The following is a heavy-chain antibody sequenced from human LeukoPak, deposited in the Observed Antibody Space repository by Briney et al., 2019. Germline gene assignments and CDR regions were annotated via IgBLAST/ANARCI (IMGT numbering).Heavy chain of an antibody. V-gene: IGHV1-2*02. Sequence: GASVKVSCKASGYTFTGYYMHWVRQAPGQGLEWMGWINPNSGGTNYAQKFQGRVIITRDTSASTAYMELSSLRSEDTAVYYCAREGHDSISWYWDYWGQGTLVTVSS. J-gene: IGHJ4*02. D-gene: IGHD6-13*01. CDR3: AREGHDSISWYWDY. CDR1: GYTFTGYY. CDR2: INPNSGGT.